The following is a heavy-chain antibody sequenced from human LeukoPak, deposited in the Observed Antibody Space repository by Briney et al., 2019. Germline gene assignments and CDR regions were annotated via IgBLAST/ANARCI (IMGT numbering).Heavy chain of an antibody. CDR1: GGSISSYY. Sequence: PSETLSLTCTVSGGSISSYYWSWIRQPPGKGLEWIGCIYYSGSTYYNPSLKSRVTISVDTSKNQFSLKLSSVTAADTAVYYCARRGLHDSKPYYFDYWGQGTLVTVSS. D-gene: IGHD2-15*01. V-gene: IGHV4-59*12. CDR3: ARRGLHDSKPYYFDY. J-gene: IGHJ4*02. CDR2: IYYSGST.